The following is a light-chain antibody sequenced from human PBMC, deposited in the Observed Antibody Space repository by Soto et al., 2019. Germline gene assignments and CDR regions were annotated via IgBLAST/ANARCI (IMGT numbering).Light chain of an antibody. CDR3: QQYDSSPRT. CDR1: QSVSYY. Sequence: EIVLTQSPGTLSLSPGERATLSCRASQSVSYYLAWYQQKPGLAPRLLISGTSNRAAGIPDRFSGSGSGTDFTLTISRLEPEDFAVYYCQQYDSSPRTFGQGTKV. V-gene: IGKV3-20*01. CDR2: GTS. J-gene: IGKJ1*01.